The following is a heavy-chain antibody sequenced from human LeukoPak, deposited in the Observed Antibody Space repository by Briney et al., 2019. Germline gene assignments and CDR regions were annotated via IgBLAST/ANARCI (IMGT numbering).Heavy chain of an antibody. CDR1: GFTVSSNY. D-gene: IGHD1-1*01. CDR3: AREGYNYGPFDY. V-gene: IGHV3-53*01. J-gene: IGHJ4*02. Sequence: PGGSLRLSCAASGFTVSSNYLSWVRQAPGKGLEWVSVIYAGGSTYYADSVRGRFTISRDNSKNTLFLQMNSLRAEDTAVYYCAREGYNYGPFDYWGQGTLVTASS. CDR2: IYAGGST.